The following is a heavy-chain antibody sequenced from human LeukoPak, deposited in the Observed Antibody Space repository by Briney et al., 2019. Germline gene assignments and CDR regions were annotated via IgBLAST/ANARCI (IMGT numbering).Heavy chain of an antibody. CDR3: ARVEGYYDILTGYQLGGFDI. J-gene: IGHJ3*02. CDR1: GFTFSTDA. Sequence: TGRSLRLSCAASGFTFSTDAIHWVRQAPGKGLEWLAVISYDGSNKHYADSVKGRFTISRDNSKNTQYLQMNSLRAEDTAVYYCARVEGYYDILTGYQLGGFDIWGQGTKVTVSS. D-gene: IGHD3-9*01. CDR2: ISYDGSNK. V-gene: IGHV3-30*04.